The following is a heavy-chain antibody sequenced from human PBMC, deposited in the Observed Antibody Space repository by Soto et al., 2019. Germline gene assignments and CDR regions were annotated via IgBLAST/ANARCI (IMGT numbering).Heavy chain of an antibody. CDR2: ISGSGGST. Sequence: GGSLRLSCAASGFTFSSYAMSWVRQAPGKGLEWVSAISGSGGSTYYADSVKGRFTISRDNAKNSLYLQMNSLRAEDAAVYYCARDPGGCSGGSCYSSYYYYYMDVWGKGTKVTVSS. CDR3: ARDPGGCSGGSCYSSYYYYYMDV. CDR1: GFTFSSYA. J-gene: IGHJ6*03. D-gene: IGHD2-15*01. V-gene: IGHV3-23*01.